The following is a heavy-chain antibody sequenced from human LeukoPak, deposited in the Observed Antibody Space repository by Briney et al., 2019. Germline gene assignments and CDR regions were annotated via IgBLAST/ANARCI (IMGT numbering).Heavy chain of an antibody. J-gene: IGHJ4*02. Sequence: PGGSLRPSCAASGFTVSSNYMGWGPPGPGKGLGWGSVIYSGDYTCYAESVKGRFTISRDNSRNTLYLQMNSLGAEDTAMYYCARGDYFGSGSFYFDYWGQGTLVTVSS. CDR2: IYSGDYT. V-gene: IGHV3-53*01. CDR1: GFTVSSNY. D-gene: IGHD3-10*01. CDR3: ARGDYFGSGSFYFDY.